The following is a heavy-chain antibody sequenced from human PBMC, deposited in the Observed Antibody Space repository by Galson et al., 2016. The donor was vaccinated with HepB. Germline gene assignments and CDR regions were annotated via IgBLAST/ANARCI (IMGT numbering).Heavy chain of an antibody. Sequence: SVKVSCKASGGTLSSFDISWVRQAPGQGLEWMGGIIPIFGSANYAQKFQGRLIIIADESTGTAYMDLTRLTSEDTAVYYCARRWGYDPEGFDLWGQGTMVLVSS. D-gene: IGHD2-21*01. V-gene: IGHV1-69*13. CDR2: IIPIFGSA. CDR1: GGTLSSFD. J-gene: IGHJ3*01. CDR3: ARRWGYDPEGFDL.